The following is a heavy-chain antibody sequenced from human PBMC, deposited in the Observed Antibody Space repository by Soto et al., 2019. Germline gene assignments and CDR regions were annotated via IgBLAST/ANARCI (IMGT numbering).Heavy chain of an antibody. V-gene: IGHV3-9*01. CDR2: ISWSSGNI. Sequence: EVQLVESGGGVVQPGRSLRLSCTGSGFTFDDYAMYWVRQRPGAGLEWVAGISWSSGNIAHADSVKGRFTVSRDNDMSSLYLQMTSLRVEATAMYYCARGGSGALTAAAGRTNWFDPWGQGTLVIVSS. D-gene: IGHD6-13*01. CDR1: GFTFDDYA. J-gene: IGHJ5*02. CDR3: ARGGSGALTAAAGRTNWFDP.